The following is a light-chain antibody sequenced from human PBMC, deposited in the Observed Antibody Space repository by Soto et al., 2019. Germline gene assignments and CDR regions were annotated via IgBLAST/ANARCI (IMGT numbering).Light chain of an antibody. Sequence: DIQMTQYPSTLSVSVGDRVTITCGASQTISSWLAWYQKKKGKAPKLLIYKASTLKSGVPSRLRGSGYGTELTITISSMKNDDFETYYCQHYNSYSEAFGHGTKVDIK. V-gene: IGKV1-5*03. CDR3: QHYNSYSEA. CDR2: KAS. J-gene: IGKJ1*01. CDR1: QTISSW.